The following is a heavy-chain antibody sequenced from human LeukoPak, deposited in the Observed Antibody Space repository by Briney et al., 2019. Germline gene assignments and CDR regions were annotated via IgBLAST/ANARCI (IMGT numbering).Heavy chain of an antibody. Sequence: GESLKISCKGSGYSFTSYWIGWVRQMPGKGLECMRIIYPGDSDTRYSPSFQGQVTISADKSISTAYLQWSSLKASDTAMYYCARHAGDYGDPMPFDYWGQGTLVTVSS. V-gene: IGHV5-51*01. CDR3: ARHAGDYGDPMPFDY. J-gene: IGHJ4*02. CDR2: IYPGDSDT. D-gene: IGHD4-17*01. CDR1: GYSFTSYW.